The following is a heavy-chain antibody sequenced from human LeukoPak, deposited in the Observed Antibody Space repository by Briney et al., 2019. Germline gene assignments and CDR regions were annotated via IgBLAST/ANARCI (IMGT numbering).Heavy chain of an antibody. Sequence: GGSLRLSCAASGLSFSRYAMQWVRQAPGKGLEWVAAVSSDGTDKYHADSVKGRFTVSRDNSRNTLSLQIHSLKPEDTAVYYCARVDSKSGGSFSASWGQGALVIVSS. CDR1: GLSFSRYA. CDR2: VSSDGTDK. J-gene: IGHJ4*02. D-gene: IGHD2-15*01. V-gene: IGHV3-30-3*01. CDR3: ARVDSKSGGSFSAS.